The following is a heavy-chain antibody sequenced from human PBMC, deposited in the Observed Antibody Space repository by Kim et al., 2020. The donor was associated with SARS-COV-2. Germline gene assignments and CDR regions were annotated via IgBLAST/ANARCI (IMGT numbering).Heavy chain of an antibody. J-gene: IGHJ4*01. V-gene: IGHV3-30*04. Sequence: GGSLRLSCAASGFTFSSYAMHWVRQAPGKGLEWVAVISYDGSNKYYADSVKGRFTISRDNSKNTLYLQMNSLRAEDTAVYYCAREIGITMVRGVIIFDY. CDR2: ISYDGSNK. CDR3: AREIGITMVRGVIIFDY. D-gene: IGHD3-10*01. CDR1: GFTFSSYA.